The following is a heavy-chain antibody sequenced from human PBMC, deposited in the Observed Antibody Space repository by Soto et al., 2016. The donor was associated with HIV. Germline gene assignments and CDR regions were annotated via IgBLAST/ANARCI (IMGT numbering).Heavy chain of an antibody. Sequence: EVQLLESGGGLVQPGGSLRLSCAASGFTFSSYGMSWVRQAPGKGLEWVSGISGSGGTTYYADSVKGRFTISRDNSKNTLYLQMNSLRAEDTAVYYCAKKXYYYDGSGYYLVDYWAGEPWSPSPQ. V-gene: IGHV3-23*01. D-gene: IGHD3-22*01. CDR3: AKKXYYYDGSGYYLVDY. CDR1: GFTFSSYG. CDR2: ISGSGGTT. J-gene: IGHJ4*02.